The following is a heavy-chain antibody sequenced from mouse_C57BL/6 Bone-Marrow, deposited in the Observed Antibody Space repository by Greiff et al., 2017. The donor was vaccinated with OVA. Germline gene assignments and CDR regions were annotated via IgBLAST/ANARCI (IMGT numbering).Heavy chain of an antibody. J-gene: IGHJ1*03. CDR2: IYPSDSET. CDR1: GYTFTSYW. Sequence: QVQLQQPGAELVRPGSSVKLSCKASGYTFTSYWMDWVKQRPGQGLEWIGNIYPSDSETHYNQKFKDKANLTVDKSSNTAYMQLSSLTSEDSAVYYCARWASTYDYDWYFDVWGTGTTVTVSS. D-gene: IGHD2-4*01. V-gene: IGHV1-61*01. CDR3: ARWASTYDYDWYFDV.